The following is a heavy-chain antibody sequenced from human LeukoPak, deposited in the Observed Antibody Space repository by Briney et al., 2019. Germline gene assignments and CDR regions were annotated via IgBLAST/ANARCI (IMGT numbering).Heavy chain of an antibody. V-gene: IGHV4-34*01. Sequence: SETLSLTCAVYGGSFSGYYWSWIRQPPGKGLEWIGEINHSGSTNYNPSLKSRVTISVDTSKNQFSLKLSSVTAADTAVYYCASVYYYGSGSYYHYGFDYWGQGTLVTVSS. CDR3: ASVYYYGSGSYYHYGFDY. CDR2: INHSGST. CDR1: GGSFSGYY. J-gene: IGHJ4*02. D-gene: IGHD3-10*01.